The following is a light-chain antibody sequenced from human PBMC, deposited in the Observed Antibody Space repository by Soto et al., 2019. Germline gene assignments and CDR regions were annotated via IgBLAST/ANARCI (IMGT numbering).Light chain of an antibody. Sequence: EVVMRQSPATLSVSPGEGATLSCRASQIVASHYLAWYQQKPGQAPRLLIYGAAYRATGVPDRFSGSGSGTDFILTITGLEPEDSAVYFCQQYGRTFGQGTKWIS. CDR3: QQYGRT. V-gene: IGKV3-20*01. CDR1: QIVASHY. J-gene: IGKJ1*01. CDR2: GAA.